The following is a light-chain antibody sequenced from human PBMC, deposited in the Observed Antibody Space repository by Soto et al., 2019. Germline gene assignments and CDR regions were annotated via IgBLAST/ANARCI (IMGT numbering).Light chain of an antibody. J-gene: IGKJ3*01. CDR3: HHYCRSPGLFA. Sequence: EIVLTQSPVTLSLSPGERATLPCRPSQTVSSNYLAWYQQKAGQAPRRLIYGASTRATGIPDRFSGSGSGTDFAFTLSRLEPDEFAVYYGHHYCRSPGLFAFGHGTQVDVK. V-gene: IGKV3-20*01. CDR2: GAS. CDR1: QTVSSNY.